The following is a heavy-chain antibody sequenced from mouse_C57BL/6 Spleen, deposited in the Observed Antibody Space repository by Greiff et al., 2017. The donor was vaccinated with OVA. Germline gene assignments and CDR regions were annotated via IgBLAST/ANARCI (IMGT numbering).Heavy chain of an antibody. D-gene: IGHD2-12*01. Sequence: EVQLQQSGAELVRPGASVKLSCTASGFNIKDYYMHWVKQRPEQGLEWIGRIDPEDGDTEYAPKFQGKATMTADTSSNTAYLQLSSLTSEDTAVYYCTTSTIENSYYLDYWGQGTTLTGSS. CDR1: GFNIKDYY. V-gene: IGHV14-1*01. CDR3: TTSTIENSYYLDY. CDR2: IDPEDGDT. J-gene: IGHJ2*01.